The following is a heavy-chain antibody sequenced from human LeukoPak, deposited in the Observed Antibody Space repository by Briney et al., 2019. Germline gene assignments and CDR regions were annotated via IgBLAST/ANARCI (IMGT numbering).Heavy chain of an antibody. J-gene: IGHJ4*02. CDR3: TTAGYDYVWGSYRYDVDY. V-gene: IGHV3-15*01. CDR1: GFTFSNAW. D-gene: IGHD3-16*02. CDR2: IKSKTDGGTT. Sequence: GGSLRLSCAASGFTFSNAWMSWVRQAPGKGLEWVGRIKSKTDGGTTDYAAPVKGRFTISRDDLKNTLYLQMNSLKTEDTAVYYCTTAGYDYVWGSYRYDVDYWGQGTLVTVSS.